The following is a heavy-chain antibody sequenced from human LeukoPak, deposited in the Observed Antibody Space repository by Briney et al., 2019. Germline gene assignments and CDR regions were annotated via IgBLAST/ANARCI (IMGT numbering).Heavy chain of an antibody. J-gene: IGHJ4*02. Sequence: GGSLRLSCAASGFTFSSYSMNWVRQAPGKGLEWVSYISGSSSTIYYADSVKGRFTISRDNAKNSLYLQMNSLRAEDTAVYYCARDRAAGTFDYWGQGTLVTVSS. D-gene: IGHD6-13*01. CDR1: GFTFSSYS. CDR2: ISGSSSTI. CDR3: ARDRAAGTFDY. V-gene: IGHV3-48*01.